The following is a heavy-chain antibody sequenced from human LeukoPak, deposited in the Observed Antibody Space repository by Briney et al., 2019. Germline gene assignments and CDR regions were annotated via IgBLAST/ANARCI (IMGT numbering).Heavy chain of an antibody. V-gene: IGHV4-38-2*02. CDR3: ARYDFTKYLDY. Sequence: SESQSLTCIVSGYSVSSAYYGACIRQPPGKGLEWILTMYHSGSTNYNPSLKSRVTISVDTSKNQFYLKLSCVTAADTAVYFCARYDFTKYLDYWGKGTLVAVSS. CDR2: MYHSGST. D-gene: IGHD3-3*01. J-gene: IGHJ4*01. CDR1: GYSVSSAYY.